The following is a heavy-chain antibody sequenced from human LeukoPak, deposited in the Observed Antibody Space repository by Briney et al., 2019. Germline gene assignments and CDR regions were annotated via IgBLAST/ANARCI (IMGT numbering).Heavy chain of an antibody. V-gene: IGHV4-34*01. Sequence: GSLRLSCAASGFTVSSNYMSWVRQAPGKGLEWIGEINHSGSTNYNPSLKSRVTISVDTSKNQFSLKLSSVTAADTAVYYCARVHSSSWYVDYWGQGTLVTVSS. CDR3: ARVHSSSWYVDY. D-gene: IGHD6-13*01. J-gene: IGHJ4*02. CDR1: GFTVSSNY. CDR2: INHSGST.